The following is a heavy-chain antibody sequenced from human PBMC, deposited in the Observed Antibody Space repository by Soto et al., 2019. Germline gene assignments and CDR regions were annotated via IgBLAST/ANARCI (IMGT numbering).Heavy chain of an antibody. Sequence: QVQLQEWGAGLLKPSETLSLTCAVSGGSVSGYYWSWIRQTPAKGLEWIGEMNDSGSANYNPSLKPRVAMSIDPSANRISLNLKSVTAADTAVYFCARVGVVGQQLVLDYWGQGTLVSVSS. J-gene: IGHJ4*02. CDR2: MNDSGSA. CDR1: GGSVSGYY. V-gene: IGHV4-34*01. CDR3: ARVGVVGQQLVLDY. D-gene: IGHD6-13*01.